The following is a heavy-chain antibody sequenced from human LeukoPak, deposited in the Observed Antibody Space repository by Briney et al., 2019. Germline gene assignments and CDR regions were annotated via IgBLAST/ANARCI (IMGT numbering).Heavy chain of an antibody. Sequence: PGGSLRLSCAASGFTFSSYAMSWVRQAPGKGLEWVSAISGSGGSTYYADSVKGRFTISRDNSKNTLYLQMNSLRAEDTAVYYCAKGRSHYGDSDLFDYWGQGTLVTVSS. CDR1: GFTFSSYA. J-gene: IGHJ4*02. D-gene: IGHD4-17*01. V-gene: IGHV3-23*01. CDR3: AKGRSHYGDSDLFDY. CDR2: ISGSGGST.